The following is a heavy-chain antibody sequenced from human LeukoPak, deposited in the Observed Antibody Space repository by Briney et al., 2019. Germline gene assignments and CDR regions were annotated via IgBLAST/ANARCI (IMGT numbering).Heavy chain of an antibody. CDR3: AREEWAGVAGRGAY. V-gene: IGHV1-8*02. Sequence: ASVKVSCKASGYTFISYDINWVRQATGQGLEWMGWMNPNSGNTGYAQKFQGRVTMTRNTSTSTAYMELSSLRSEDTAVYYCAREEWAGVAGRGAYWGGGTRLTVS. CDR2: MNPNSGNT. J-gene: IGHJ4*02. D-gene: IGHD6-19*01. CDR1: GYTFISYD.